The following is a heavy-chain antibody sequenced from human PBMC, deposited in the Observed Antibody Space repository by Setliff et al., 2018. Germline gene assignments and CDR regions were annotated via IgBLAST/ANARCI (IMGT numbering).Heavy chain of an antibody. J-gene: IGHJ4*02. CDR1: GGDFNNCA. Sequence: GASVKVSCKVSGGDFNNCAISWVRQVPGQGLEWMGGIIPMFGAPNYAQKFQDRVIISADEATTTAFMELSSLRADDTAVYFCATLFAYPDFWGQGTQVTVS. D-gene: IGHD2-21*01. CDR3: ATLFAYPDF. V-gene: IGHV1-69*13. CDR2: IIPMFGAP.